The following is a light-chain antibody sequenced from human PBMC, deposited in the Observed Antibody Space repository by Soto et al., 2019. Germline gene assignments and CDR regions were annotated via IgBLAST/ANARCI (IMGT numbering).Light chain of an antibody. CDR2: EVT. CDR3: SSYTSNNAWV. V-gene: IGLV2-14*01. Sequence: QSALTQPASVSGSPGQSITISCTGTSSDVGGYNYVSWYQQHPGKAPKLMIYEVTNRPSGVSDRFSGSKSVNTASLTISGLQAEDEADYYCSSYTSNNAWVFGGGTKLPS. J-gene: IGLJ3*02. CDR1: SSDVGGYNY.